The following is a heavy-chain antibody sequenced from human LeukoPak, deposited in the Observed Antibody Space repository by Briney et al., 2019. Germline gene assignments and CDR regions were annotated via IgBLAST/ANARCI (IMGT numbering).Heavy chain of an antibody. CDR2: IYYSGST. V-gene: IGHV4-61*05. J-gene: IGHJ4*02. Sequence: PSETLSLTCTVSGGSISSTNYYWGWIRQPPGKGLEWIGYIYYSGSTNYNPSLKSRVTISVDTSKNQFSLKLSSVTAADTAVYYCARAGYCSSTSCPRRGKYYFDYWGQGTLVTVSS. CDR1: GGSISSTNYY. CDR3: ARAGYCSSTSCPRRGKYYFDY. D-gene: IGHD2-2*01.